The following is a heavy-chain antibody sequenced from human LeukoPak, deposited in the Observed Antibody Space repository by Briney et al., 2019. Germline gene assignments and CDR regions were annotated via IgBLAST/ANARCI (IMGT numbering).Heavy chain of an antibody. CDR1: GVSISSYY. V-gene: IGHV4-39*01. J-gene: IGHJ4*02. CDR2: IYYSGST. CDR3: ARHARGDTTLDY. Sequence: SETLSLTCTVSGVSISSYYWGWIRQPPGKGLEWIGSIYYSGSTYYNPSLKSRVTISVDTSKNQFSLKLSSVTAADTAVYYCARHARGDTTLDYWGQGTLVTVSS. D-gene: IGHD5-18*01.